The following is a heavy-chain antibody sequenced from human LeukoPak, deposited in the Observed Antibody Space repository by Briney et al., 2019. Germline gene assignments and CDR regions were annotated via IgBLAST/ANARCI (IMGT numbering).Heavy chain of an antibody. CDR3: ARPHSTFFDQDAAYYFDY. Sequence: SETLSLTCSVSGASITRYYWTWIRQPVGKGLEWFGRLYTNGTVNYNPSLRSRVTMSRDTSRNQFSLKLSSVTAADTAVYYCARPHSTFFDQDAAYYFDYWGQGTLVTVSS. J-gene: IGHJ4*02. CDR2: LYTNGTV. D-gene: IGHD3-9*01. V-gene: IGHV4-4*07. CDR1: GASITRYY.